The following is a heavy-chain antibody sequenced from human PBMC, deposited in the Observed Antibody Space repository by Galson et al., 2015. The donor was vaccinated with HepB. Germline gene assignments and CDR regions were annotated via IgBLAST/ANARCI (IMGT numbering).Heavy chain of an antibody. V-gene: IGHV3-21*01. D-gene: IGHD6-19*01. CDR2: ISSSSSYI. CDR1: GFTFSSYS. J-gene: IGHJ4*02. Sequence: SLRLSCAASGFTFSSYSMNWVRQAPGKGLEWVSSISSSSSYIYYADSVKGRFTISRDNAKNSLYLQMNSLRAEDTAVYYCARVHSSGYVDYWGQGTLVTVSS. CDR3: ARVHSSGYVDY.